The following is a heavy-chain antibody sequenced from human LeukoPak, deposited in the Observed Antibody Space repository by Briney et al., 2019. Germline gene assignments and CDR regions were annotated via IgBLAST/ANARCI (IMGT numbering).Heavy chain of an antibody. J-gene: IGHJ6*03. Sequence: SETLSLTCAVYGGSFSGYCWSWIRQPPGKGLEWIGEINHSGRTNYNPSLRSGVTISVDTSKKQFSLKLSSVTAAETAVYYCARHGIAARYYYYYYMDVWGKGTTVTISS. V-gene: IGHV4-34*01. CDR2: INHSGRT. D-gene: IGHD6-13*01. CDR1: GGSFSGYC. CDR3: ARHGIAARYYYYYYMDV.